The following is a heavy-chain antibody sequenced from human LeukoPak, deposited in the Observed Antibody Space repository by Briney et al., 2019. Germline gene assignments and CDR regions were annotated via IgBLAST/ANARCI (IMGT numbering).Heavy chain of an antibody. J-gene: IGHJ4*02. D-gene: IGHD3-10*01. CDR2: INPNSGGT. Sequence: ASVKVSCTASGYTFTGYYMHWVRQAPGQGLEWMGWINPNSGGTNYAQKFQGRVTMTRDTSISTAYMERSRLRSDDTAVYYCARVLSRWSGSYSPAFGYWGQGTLVTVSS. CDR1: GYTFTGYY. V-gene: IGHV1-2*02. CDR3: ARVLSRWSGSYSPAFGY.